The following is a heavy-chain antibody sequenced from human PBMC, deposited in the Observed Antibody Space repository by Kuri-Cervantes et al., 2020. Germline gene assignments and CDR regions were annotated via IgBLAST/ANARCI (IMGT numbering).Heavy chain of an antibody. Sequence: GGSLRLSCAASGFTFSSNSMNWVRQAPGRGMEWVSTISGSGGSTYYAGSVKGRFTISIDNSKNTLYLQMNSLRAEDTAVYYCAKAYYYDSSAYLTLFYWGQGILVTVSS. D-gene: IGHD3-22*01. CDR1: GFTFSSNS. CDR2: ISGSGGST. J-gene: IGHJ4*02. CDR3: AKAYYYDSSAYLTLFY. V-gene: IGHV3-23*01.